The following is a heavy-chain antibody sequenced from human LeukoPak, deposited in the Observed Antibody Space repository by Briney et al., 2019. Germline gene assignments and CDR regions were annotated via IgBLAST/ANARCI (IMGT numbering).Heavy chain of an antibody. CDR1: GFSLTTSGVG. CDR3: AHRRDSSGYRYRWWCAP. J-gene: IGHJ5*02. CDR2: INWDDEK. Sequence: SGPTLVKPTQTLTLTCTFSGFSLTTSGVGVGWIRQPPGKALEWLALINWDDEKVYSPSLQSRLSITKDTSKHQVVLTMTNVDPVDTATYYCAHRRDSSGYRYRWWCAPWGQGTLVTVSS. V-gene: IGHV2-5*02. D-gene: IGHD3-22*01.